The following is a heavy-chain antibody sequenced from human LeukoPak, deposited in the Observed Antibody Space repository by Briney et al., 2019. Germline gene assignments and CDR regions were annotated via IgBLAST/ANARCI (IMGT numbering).Heavy chain of an antibody. CDR1: GGSFSGYY. D-gene: IGHD4-23*01. J-gene: IGHJ5*02. V-gene: IGHV4-34*01. CDR2: LTRSGST. CDR3: AKNDYGGNLPSIP. Sequence: PSETLSLACGVYGGSFSGYYWSWIRRPPGKGLEWIGELTRSGSTNYNPSLRSRVTISVDTSKNQFSLRLSSVTAADTAVYFCAKNDYGGNLPSIPWGQGTLVTVSS.